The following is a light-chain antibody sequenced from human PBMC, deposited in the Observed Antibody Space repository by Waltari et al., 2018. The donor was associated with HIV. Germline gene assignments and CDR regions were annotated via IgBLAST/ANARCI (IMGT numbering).Light chain of an antibody. J-gene: IGKJ4*01. CDR2: WGS. V-gene: IGKV2-28*01. Sequence: DIVLTQSPLSLPVTPGEPASISCRSSQSLLHTNGYNYLDWYLQKPGQSPQLLIYWGSNRASGVPDRFSGSGSGTDFTLKISRVEAEDVGVYYCMETLQTPRLTFGGGTKVEIK. CDR1: QSLLHTNGYNY. CDR3: METLQTPRLT.